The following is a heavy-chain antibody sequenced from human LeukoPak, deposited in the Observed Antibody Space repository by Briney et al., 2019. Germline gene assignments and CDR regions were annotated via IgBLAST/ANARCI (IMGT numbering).Heavy chain of an antibody. D-gene: IGHD3-22*01. CDR3: AREQWAYRSYYDSSGYHDY. CDR2: INHSGST. CDR1: GGSLSGYY. V-gene: IGHV4-34*01. Sequence: PSETLSLTCGVYGGSLSGYYWSWIRQPPGKGLEWIGEINHSGSTNYNPSLKSRVTISIDTSKNQFSLNLSSVTAADTAVYYCAREQWAYRSYYDSSGYHDYWGQGTLVTVSS. J-gene: IGHJ4*02.